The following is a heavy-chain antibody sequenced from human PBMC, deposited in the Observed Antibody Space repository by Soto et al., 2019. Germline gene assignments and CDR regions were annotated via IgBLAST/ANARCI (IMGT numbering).Heavy chain of an antibody. CDR3: ARLRKKYYYDSSGYYTSYYYYGMDV. D-gene: IGHD3-22*01. V-gene: IGHV5-10-1*01. CDR1: GYSFTSYW. J-gene: IGHJ6*02. Sequence: GESLKISCKGSGYSFTSYWISWVRQMPGKGLEWMGRIDPSDSYTNYSPSFQGHVTISADKPISTAYLQSSSLKASDTAMYYCARLRKKYYYDSSGYYTSYYYYGMDVWGQGTTVTVSS. CDR2: IDPSDSYT.